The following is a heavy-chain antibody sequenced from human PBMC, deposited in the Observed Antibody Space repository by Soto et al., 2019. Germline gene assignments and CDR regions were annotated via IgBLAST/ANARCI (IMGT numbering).Heavy chain of an antibody. CDR2: ISAYNGNT. CDR3: ARVRFETHADIIVGATLDS. CDR1: GYSFTNYG. Sequence: QVPLEQSGAEVKKPGASVKVSCKASGYSFTNYGFSWVRQAPGQGLEWMGWISAYNGNTNYAQKFQGRVTMTTDTSTSSAYMELRSLRSDDTAVYYCARVRFETHADIIVGATLDSWGQGTLVTVTS. J-gene: IGHJ4*02. D-gene: IGHD1-26*01. V-gene: IGHV1-18*01.